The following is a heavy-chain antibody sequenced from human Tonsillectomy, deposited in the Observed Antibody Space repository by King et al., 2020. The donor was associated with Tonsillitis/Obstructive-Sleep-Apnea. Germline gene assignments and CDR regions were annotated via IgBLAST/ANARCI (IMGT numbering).Heavy chain of an antibody. CDR1: GFTFSSYD. Sequence: VQLVESGGGLVQPGGSLRLSCAASGFTFSSYDMHWVRQATGKGLEWVSSIGTAGDTYYPGSVKGRFTISRENAKNSLYLQMNSLRAGDTAVYYCARDSRTSDAFDIWGQGTMVTVSS. V-gene: IGHV3-13*04. CDR3: ARDSRTSDAFDI. J-gene: IGHJ3*02. CDR2: IGTAGDT. D-gene: IGHD2-2*01.